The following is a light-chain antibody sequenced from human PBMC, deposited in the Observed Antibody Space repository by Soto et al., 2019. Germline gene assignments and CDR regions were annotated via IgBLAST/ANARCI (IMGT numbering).Light chain of an antibody. CDR1: SSDAGGYNY. CDR2: EVS. Sequence: QSVLTQPASVSGSPGQSITISCTGTSSDAGGYNYVSWYQQHPGKAPKLMIYEVSNRPSGVSNRFSGSKSGNTASLTISGLQAEDEADYYCSSYTSSSTLNCVFGTGTKVTVL. V-gene: IGLV2-14*01. CDR3: SSYTSSSTLNCV. J-gene: IGLJ1*01.